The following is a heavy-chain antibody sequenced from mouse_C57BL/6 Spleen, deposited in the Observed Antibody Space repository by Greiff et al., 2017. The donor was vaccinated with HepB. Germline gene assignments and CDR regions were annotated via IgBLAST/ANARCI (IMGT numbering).Heavy chain of an antibody. CDR2: IDPSDSYT. D-gene: IGHD2-3*01. CDR1: GYTFTSYW. CDR3: ARGYDVLDY. V-gene: IGHV1-59*01. J-gene: IGHJ2*01. Sequence: QVQLKQPGAELVRPGTSVKLSCKASGYTFTSYWMHWVKQRPGQGLEWIGVIDPSDSYTNYNQKFKGKATLTVDTSSSTAYMQLSSLTSEDSAVYYCARGYDVLDYWGQGTTLTVSS.